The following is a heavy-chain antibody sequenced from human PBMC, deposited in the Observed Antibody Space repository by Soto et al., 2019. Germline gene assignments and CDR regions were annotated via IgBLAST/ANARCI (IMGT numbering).Heavy chain of an antibody. CDR3: PRITMVRVPYPLQSDGMDV. CDR2: IRSKAYGGTT. CDR1: GFTFGDYA. D-gene: IGHD3-10*01. J-gene: IGHJ6*02. V-gene: IGHV3-49*04. Sequence: PGGSLRLSCTASGFTFGDYAMSWVRQAPGKGLEWVGFIRSKAYGGTTEYAASVKGRFTISRDDSKSIAYLQMNSLKTEDTAVYYCPRITMVRVPYPLQSDGMDVWGQGTTVNVSS.